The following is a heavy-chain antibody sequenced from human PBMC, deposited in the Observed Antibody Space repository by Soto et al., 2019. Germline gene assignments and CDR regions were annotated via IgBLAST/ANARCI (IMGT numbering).Heavy chain of an antibody. D-gene: IGHD6-19*01. Sequence: QVQVVQSGAEVKKPGASVKVSCKTSGYTFTNYHVHWVRQAPGQGLEWMGAINPNGGSTTYAQHLQGRVNMTSDSSTRTVYMEMGSLRSDDSAVYYCALPKNTLGWYNFWGQGTLVTVS. J-gene: IGHJ4*02. CDR1: GYTFTNYH. CDR2: INPNGGST. V-gene: IGHV1-46*01. CDR3: ALPKNTLGWYNF.